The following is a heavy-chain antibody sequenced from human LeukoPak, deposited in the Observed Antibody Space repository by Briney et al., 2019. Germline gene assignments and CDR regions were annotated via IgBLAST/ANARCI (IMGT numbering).Heavy chain of an antibody. CDR2: IKPNSGGT. CDR1: GYTFTAFS. CDR3: ARLGYSYGYYAFDI. D-gene: IGHD5-18*01. Sequence: ASVKVSCKASGYTFTAFSMHWVRQAPGQGLEWMGWIKPNSGGTNYAQKFQGRVTMTRDTSISTAYMELSRLRSDDTAVYYCARLGYSYGYYAFDIWGQGTMVTVSS. J-gene: IGHJ3*02. V-gene: IGHV1-2*02.